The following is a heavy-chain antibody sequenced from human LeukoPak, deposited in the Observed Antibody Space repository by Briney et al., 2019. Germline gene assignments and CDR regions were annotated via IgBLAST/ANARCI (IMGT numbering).Heavy chain of an antibody. V-gene: IGHV1-18*01. J-gene: IGHJ4*02. CDR1: VYTFTSYG. D-gene: IGHD3-22*01. CDR2: ISAYNGNT. Sequence: ASVKVSCKASVYTFTSYGISWVRQAPGQGLEWMGWISAYNGNTNYAQKLQARVTMTTNTSTSTAYMALSSLRSEDTAAYYCARVRDTNSGNSFDYWGQGTLVTVSS. CDR3: ARVRDTNSGNSFDY.